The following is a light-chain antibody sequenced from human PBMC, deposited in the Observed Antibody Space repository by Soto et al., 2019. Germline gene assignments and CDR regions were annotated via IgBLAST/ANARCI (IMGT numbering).Light chain of an antibody. CDR1: NIASKS. V-gene: IGLV3-21*02. CDR3: QVWDSSSDHHV. Sequence: ELTQSPSVSVAPGQTASITCGGNNIASKSVHWYQQRPGQAPVLVVHDDSDRPSGIPARFSGSNSGNTATLTITRVEAGDEADYYCQVWDSSSDHHVFGAGTKVTV. CDR2: DDS. J-gene: IGLJ1*01.